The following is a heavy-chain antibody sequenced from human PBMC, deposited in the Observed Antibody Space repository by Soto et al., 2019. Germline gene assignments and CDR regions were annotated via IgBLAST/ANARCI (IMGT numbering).Heavy chain of an antibody. CDR3: ARVVTMIVVVTQLPSYFDP. CDR2: IYYRGIT. V-gene: IGHV4-31*03. Sequence: SETLSLTCTVSGASISDGGYYWSWIRQRPGKGLEWIGYIYYRGITYYNPSLKSRVIISVDTSKNQFSLKLNSVTAADTAVYYCARVVTMIVVVTQLPSYFDPWGQGTLVTVSS. D-gene: IGHD3-22*01. J-gene: IGHJ4*02. CDR1: GASISDGGYY.